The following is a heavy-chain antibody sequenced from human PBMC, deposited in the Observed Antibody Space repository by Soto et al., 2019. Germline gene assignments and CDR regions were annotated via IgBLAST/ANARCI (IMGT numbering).Heavy chain of an antibody. J-gene: IGHJ6*02. D-gene: IGHD6-19*01. CDR1: GYTFTSYD. Sequence: ASVKVSCKASGYTFTSYDINWVRQATGQGLEWMGWMNPNSGNTGYAQKFQGRVTMTRNTSISTAYMELSSLSSEDTAVYYCARGLPKYSSGWYYYYYYGMDVWGQGTTVTVSS. CDR2: MNPNSGNT. V-gene: IGHV1-8*01. CDR3: ARGLPKYSSGWYYYYYYGMDV.